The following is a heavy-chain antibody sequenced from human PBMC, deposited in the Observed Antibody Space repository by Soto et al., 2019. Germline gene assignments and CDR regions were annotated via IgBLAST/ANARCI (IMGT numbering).Heavy chain of an antibody. CDR3: ARHYSAMGV. CDR2: IYSDNNT. J-gene: IGHJ6*02. CDR1: GFTVSSDS. V-gene: IGHV3-53*02. Sequence: EVQLVETGGDLIQPGGSLRLSCAASGFTVSSDSMTWVRQAPGKGLEWISIIYSDNNTDYADSVKGRFSISRDTSKNILXXXMXXXXAEXTAEYYCARHYSAMGVWGQGTTVTVSS.